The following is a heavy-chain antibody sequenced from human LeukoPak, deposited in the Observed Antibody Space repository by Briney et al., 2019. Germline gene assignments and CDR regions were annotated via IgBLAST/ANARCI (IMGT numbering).Heavy chain of an antibody. Sequence: PSETLSLTCTVSGVSISSSSYYWDWIRQPPGKGLEWIASIYYSGSTYYNPSLKSRVTISVDTSKNQFSLKLSSVTAADTAVYYCARTTVVTYPVDYWGQGTLVTVSS. V-gene: IGHV4-39*01. D-gene: IGHD4-23*01. CDR2: IYYSGST. CDR1: GVSISSSSYY. CDR3: ARTTVVTYPVDY. J-gene: IGHJ4*02.